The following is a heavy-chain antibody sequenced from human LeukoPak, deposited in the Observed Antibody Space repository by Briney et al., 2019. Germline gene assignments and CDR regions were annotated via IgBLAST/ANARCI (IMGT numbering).Heavy chain of an antibody. J-gene: IGHJ4*02. V-gene: IGHV1-46*01. CDR3: ATFTTVSTGDY. CDR1: GYRFARYY. CDR2: INPGDGGT. Sequence: APVNVSCKASGYRFARYYMHWVRQAPGQGLEWMGIINPGDGGTTYAQKFEGRLSLTRDMSTSTVYLELSSLRSEDTAMYYCATFTTVSTGDYWGQGSRIALSS. D-gene: IGHD4-17*01.